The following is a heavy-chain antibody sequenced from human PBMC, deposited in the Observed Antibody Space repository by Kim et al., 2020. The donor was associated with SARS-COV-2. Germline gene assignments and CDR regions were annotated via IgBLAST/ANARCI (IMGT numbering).Heavy chain of an antibody. J-gene: IGHJ6*02. D-gene: IGHD2-2*02. Sequence: GGSLRLSCAASGFTFSNYGMNWVRQAPGKGLEWVSAMCCDDSNKYYADSVKGRFTISRDNSKNTMFLQMNSLRAEDTAVYYCAKYIGENSAIIGMDFWGQGTMVTVSS. CDR3: AKYIGENSAIIGMDF. V-gene: IGHV3-30*18. CDR1: GFTFSNYG. CDR2: MCCDDSNK.